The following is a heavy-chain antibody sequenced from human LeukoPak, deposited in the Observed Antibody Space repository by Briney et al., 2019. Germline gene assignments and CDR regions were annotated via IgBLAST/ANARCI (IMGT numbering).Heavy chain of an antibody. CDR3: ARQNYDEVNYYYYGLDV. CDR2: IYYRGST. CDR1: GGSISSNY. D-gene: IGHD3-3*01. Sequence: SETLSLTCTVSGGSISSNYWSWIRQSPGKGLEWIGYIYYRGSTDYNPSLKSRVTISVDTSKNQFSLKLSSVTAADTAVYYCARQNYDEVNYYYYGLDVWGHGTKLTVSS. J-gene: IGHJ6*02. V-gene: IGHV4-59*08.